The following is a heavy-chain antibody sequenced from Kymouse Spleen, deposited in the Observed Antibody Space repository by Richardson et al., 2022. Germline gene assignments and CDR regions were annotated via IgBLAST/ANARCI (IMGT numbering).Heavy chain of an antibody. CDR3: ARGAGIAAAGSGYYYYGMDV. Sequence: QVQLQESGPGLVKPSGTLSLTCAVSGGSISSSNWWSWVRQPPGKGLEWIGEIYHSGSTNYNPSLKSRVTISVDKSKNQFSLKLSSVTAADTAVYYCARGAGIAAAGSGYYYYGMDVWGQGTTVTVSS. D-gene: IGHD6-13*01. CDR2: IYHSGST. V-gene: IGHV4-4*02. J-gene: IGHJ6*02. CDR1: GGSISSSNW.